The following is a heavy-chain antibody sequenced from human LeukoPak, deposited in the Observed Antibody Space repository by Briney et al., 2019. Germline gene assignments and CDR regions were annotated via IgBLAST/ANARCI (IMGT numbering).Heavy chain of an antibody. CDR3: ARGRPGTYDFWSGYSGGFDP. J-gene: IGHJ5*02. V-gene: IGHV4-34*01. D-gene: IGHD3-3*01. CDR2: INHSGST. Sequence: SETLSLTCAVYGGSFSGYYWSWIRQPPGKGLEWIGEINHSGSTNYNPSLTSRVTISVDTSKNQFSLKLSSVTAADTAVYYCARGRPGTYDFWSGYSGGFDPWGQGTLVTVSS. CDR1: GGSFSGYY.